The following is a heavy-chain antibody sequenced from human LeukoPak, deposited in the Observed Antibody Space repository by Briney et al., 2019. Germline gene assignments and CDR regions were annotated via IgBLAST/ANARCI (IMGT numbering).Heavy chain of an antibody. CDR3: ARGRGRSYLPDY. V-gene: IGHV4-39*07. CDR1: GGSINSDSYY. CDR2: IFHRGTT. Sequence: SETLSLTCTVSGGSINSDSYYWGWIRQPPGKELEWIGNIFHRGTTYYNPSLQSRVTISVDTSMNQFSLNLSSVTAADTAVYYCARGRGRSYLPDYWGQGTLVTVSS. J-gene: IGHJ4*02. D-gene: IGHD1-26*01.